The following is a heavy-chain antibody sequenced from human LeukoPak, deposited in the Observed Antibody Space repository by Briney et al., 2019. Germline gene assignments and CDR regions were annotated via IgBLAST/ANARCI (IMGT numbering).Heavy chain of an antibody. Sequence: GGSLRLSCAASGFTFSNYWMHWVRQAPGKGLVWVSRISGDGSSLTYADSVKGRFTISRDNAKNTLYLQMNTLRAEDTAVYYCVREFSSTSLYWGQGTLVTVSS. J-gene: IGHJ4*02. CDR3: VREFSSTSLY. V-gene: IGHV3-74*01. CDR1: GFTFSNYW. D-gene: IGHD2-2*01. CDR2: ISGDGSSL.